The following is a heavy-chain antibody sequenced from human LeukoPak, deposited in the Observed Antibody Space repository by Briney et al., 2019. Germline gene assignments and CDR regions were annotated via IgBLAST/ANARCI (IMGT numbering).Heavy chain of an antibody. CDR2: ISSSGSTI. CDR1: GFTFSSYE. D-gene: IGHD4-17*01. CDR3: ANQRGDPNY. V-gene: IGHV3-48*03. Sequence: PGGSLRLSCAASGFTFSSYEMNWVRQAPGKGLEWVSYISSSGSTIYYADSVKGRFTISRDNSKNTLYLQMNSLRAEDTAVYYCANQRGDPNYWGQGTLVTVSS. J-gene: IGHJ4*02.